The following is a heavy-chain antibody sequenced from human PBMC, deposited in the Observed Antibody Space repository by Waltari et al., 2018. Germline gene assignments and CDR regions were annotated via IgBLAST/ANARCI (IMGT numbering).Heavy chain of an antibody. CDR3: ARATYLAVAGDY. J-gene: IGHJ4*02. V-gene: IGHV3-53*02. Sequence: EVQLVETGGGLIQPGGSLRLSCAASGFTVSSNYMSWVRQAPGKGLEWVSGIYSGGSTYSADSVKGRFTISRDNSKNTLYLQMNSLRAEDTAVYYCARATYLAVAGDYWGQGTLVTVSS. CDR2: IYSGGST. CDR1: GFTVSSNY. D-gene: IGHD6-19*01.